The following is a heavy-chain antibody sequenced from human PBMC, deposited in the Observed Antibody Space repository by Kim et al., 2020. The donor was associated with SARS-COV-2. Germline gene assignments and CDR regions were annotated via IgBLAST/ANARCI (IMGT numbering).Heavy chain of an antibody. J-gene: IGHJ4*02. CDR2: IYTTGNT. V-gene: IGHV4-4*07. CDR1: GGSISSYY. D-gene: IGHD6-13*01. Sequence: SETLSLTCTVSGGSISSYYWNWIRQPAGKGLEWIGRIYTTGNTNYNPSLKSRVTMSVDTSMNQFSLKLSSVTAADTAVYYCARGGISTLNPFDFWGQGTLVTVSS. CDR3: ARGGISTLNPFDF.